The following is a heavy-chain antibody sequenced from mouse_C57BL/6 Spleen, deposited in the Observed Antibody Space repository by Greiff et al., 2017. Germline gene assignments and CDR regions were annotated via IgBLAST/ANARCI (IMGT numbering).Heavy chain of an antibody. V-gene: IGHV3-6*01. CDR1: GYSITSGYY. CDR3: ETGTELYYFDY. CDR2: ISYDGSN. D-gene: IGHD4-1*01. Sequence: EVKLMESGPGLVKPSQSLSLTCSVTGYSITSGYYWNWIRQFPGNKLEWMGYISYDGSNNYNPSLKNRISITRDPSKNQFFLKLNSVTTEDTATYYCETGTELYYFDYWGQGTTLTVSS. J-gene: IGHJ2*01.